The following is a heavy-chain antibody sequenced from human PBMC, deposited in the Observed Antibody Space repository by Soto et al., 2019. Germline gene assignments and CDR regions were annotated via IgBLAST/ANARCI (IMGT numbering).Heavy chain of an antibody. Sequence: GGSLRLSCAASGFTFSNAWMSWVRQAPGKGLEWVGRIKSKTDGGTTDYAAPVKGRFTISRDDSKNTLYLQMNSLKTEDTAVYYCTTPYGDYVSYMDVWGKGTTVTVSS. CDR1: GFTFSNAW. CDR3: TTPYGDYVSYMDV. CDR2: IKSKTDGGTT. D-gene: IGHD4-17*01. V-gene: IGHV3-15*01. J-gene: IGHJ6*03.